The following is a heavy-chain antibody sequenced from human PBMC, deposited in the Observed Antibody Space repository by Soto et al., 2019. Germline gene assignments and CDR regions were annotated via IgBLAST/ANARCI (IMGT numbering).Heavy chain of an antibody. D-gene: IGHD3-10*01. V-gene: IGHV4-59*08. CDR1: GGSISSYY. CDR3: ARNYGFYFDY. CDR2: IYYSGST. Sequence: QVQLQESGPGLVKPSETLSLTCTVSGGSISSYYWSWIRQPPGKGLEWIGYIYYSGSTNYNPSLRXRVSVSVDTSKHQFSLKLSSGTAADTAVYYCARNYGFYFDYWGQGTLVTVSS. J-gene: IGHJ4*02.